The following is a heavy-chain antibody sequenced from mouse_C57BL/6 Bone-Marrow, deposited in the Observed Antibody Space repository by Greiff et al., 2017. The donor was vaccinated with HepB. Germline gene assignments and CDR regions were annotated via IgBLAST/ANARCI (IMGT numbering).Heavy chain of an antibody. J-gene: IGHJ2*01. D-gene: IGHD2-3*01. CDR3: TRVDYDGYYNYFDY. CDR1: GFTFSSYA. CDR2: ISSGGDYI. V-gene: IGHV5-9-1*02. Sequence: EVKVVESGEGLVKPGGSLKLSCAASGFTFSSYAMSWVRQTPEKRLEWVAYISSGGDYIYYADTVKGRFTISRDNARNTLYLQMSSLKSEDTAMYYCTRVDYDGYYNYFDYWGQGTTLTVSS.